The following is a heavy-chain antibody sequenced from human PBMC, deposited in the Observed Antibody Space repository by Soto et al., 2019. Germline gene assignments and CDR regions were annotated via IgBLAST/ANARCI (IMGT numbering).Heavy chain of an antibody. CDR1: GGTFSSYA. V-gene: IGHV1-69*13. D-gene: IGHD1-7*01. J-gene: IGHJ5*02. CDR3: ARELELWFDP. CDR2: IIPIFGTA. Sequence: GASVKVSCKASGGTFSSYAISWVRQAPGQGLEWMGGIIPIFGTANYAQKFQGRVTITADESTSTAYMELSSLRSEDTAVYYCARELELWFDPWGQGTLVTSPQ.